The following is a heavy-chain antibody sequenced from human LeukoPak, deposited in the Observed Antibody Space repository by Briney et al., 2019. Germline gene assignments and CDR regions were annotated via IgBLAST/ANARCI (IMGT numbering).Heavy chain of an antibody. Sequence: KASDTLSLTCTVSGGSISSYYWSWTRQPPGKGLEWIGYLYYSGSTNYNPSLKCRVTISVDTSKNHFSLKLRSVTAADTAVYYCARKSSWYGDYYYMDVWGKGTTVTVSS. CDR3: ARKSSWYGDYYYMDV. J-gene: IGHJ6*03. D-gene: IGHD6-13*01. CDR1: GGSISSYY. V-gene: IGHV4-59*07. CDR2: LYYSGST.